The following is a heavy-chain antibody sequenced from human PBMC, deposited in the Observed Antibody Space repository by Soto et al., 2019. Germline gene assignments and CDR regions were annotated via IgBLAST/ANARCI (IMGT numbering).Heavy chain of an antibody. J-gene: IGHJ6*02. CDR2: INPSGGST. CDR3: ARARVPGPMDV. Sequence: ASVKVSWKASGYTFTSYYMHWGRQAPGQGLEWMGIINPSGGSTSYAQKFQGRVTMTRDTSTSTVYMELSSLRSEDTAVYYCARARVPGPMDVWGQGTTVTVSS. CDR1: GYTFTSYY. V-gene: IGHV1-46*01.